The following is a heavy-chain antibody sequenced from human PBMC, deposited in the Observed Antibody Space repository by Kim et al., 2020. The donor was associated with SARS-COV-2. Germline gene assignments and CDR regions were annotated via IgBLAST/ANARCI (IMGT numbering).Heavy chain of an antibody. D-gene: IGHD3-3*01. CDR3: ARGRYDFWSGYSGESLGY. CDR2: INPNSGGT. J-gene: IGHJ4*02. V-gene: IGHV1-2*02. Sequence: ASVKVSCKASGYTFTGYYMHWVRQAPGQGLEWMGWINPNSGGTNYAQKFQGRVTMTRDTSISTAYMELSRLRSDDTAVYYCARGRYDFWSGYSGESLGYWGQGTLVTVSS. CDR1: GYTFTGYY.